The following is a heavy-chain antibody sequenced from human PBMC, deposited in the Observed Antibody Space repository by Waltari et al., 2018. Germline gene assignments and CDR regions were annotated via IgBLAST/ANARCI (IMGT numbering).Heavy chain of an antibody. Sequence: EVQLVESGGGLVQPGGSLRLSCVASGFSFSTYTMNWVRQAPGKGIEWVSFISSGSGIMYYADSVKGRFTISRDNAKNSLYLQMSSLRDEDTAVYYCASGANSDSWGQGTLVTVAS. CDR2: ISSGSGIM. J-gene: IGHJ5*01. D-gene: IGHD2-15*01. CDR1: GFSFSTYT. CDR3: ASGANSDS. V-gene: IGHV3-48*02.